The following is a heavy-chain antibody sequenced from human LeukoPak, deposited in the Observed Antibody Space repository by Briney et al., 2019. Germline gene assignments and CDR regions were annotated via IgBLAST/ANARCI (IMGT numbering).Heavy chain of an antibody. CDR1: GGSISRSY. CDR3: ARIFTDSSTYYSEY. D-gene: IGHD3-22*01. V-gene: IGHV4-59*01. Sequence: TSETLSLTCTVSGGSISRSYWSWIRQPPGKGLEWIGYIYSSGSTNYNPSLKSRVTISVDTSKNQFSLKLSSVTAADTAVYYCARIFTDSSTYYSEYWGQGTLVTVSS. J-gene: IGHJ4*02. CDR2: IYSSGST.